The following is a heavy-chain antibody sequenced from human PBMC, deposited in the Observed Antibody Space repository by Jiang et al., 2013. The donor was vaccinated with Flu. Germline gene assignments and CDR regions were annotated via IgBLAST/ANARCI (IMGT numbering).Heavy chain of an antibody. D-gene: IGHD6-19*01. Sequence: VKVSCKASGVTFNSYAFSWVRQAPRQGLEWMGIIIPIFGSTNYAQKFQGRATITADESTNTAYLELSSLRAEDTALYYCANVGEPRSGWAPRGDVFDIWGQGTMVTVSS. V-gene: IGHV1-69*15. CDR2: IIPIFGST. CDR1: GVTFNSYA. J-gene: IGHJ3*02. CDR3: ANVGEPRSGWAPRGDVFDI.